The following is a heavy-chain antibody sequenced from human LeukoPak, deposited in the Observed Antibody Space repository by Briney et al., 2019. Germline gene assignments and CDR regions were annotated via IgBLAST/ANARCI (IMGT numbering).Heavy chain of an antibody. CDR1: GFKFRDYY. CDR2: ISGSGDAR. D-gene: IGHD6-13*01. CDR3: ARIGTTVAAGTADY. V-gene: IGHV3-11*01. J-gene: IGHJ4*02. Sequence: RGSLRLSCAASGFKFRDYYMGWIRQAPGKRLEWVSYISGSGDARPYADSVKGRFTVSRNNAIDSLYLQMDSLGAEDTAVYYCARIGTTVAAGTADYWGQGTQVTVSS.